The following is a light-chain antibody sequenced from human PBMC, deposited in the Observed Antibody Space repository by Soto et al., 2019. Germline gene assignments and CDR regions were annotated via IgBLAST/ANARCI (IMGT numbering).Light chain of an antibody. Sequence: EIVLTQSPGTLCLSAGERATLSCRASQSVSKNYLALYQQKPGQAPRLLIYGASNRATGIPDRFNGSGSGTDFTLTISRLEPEDFAVDDCQQYGSSGTFSQGTKVDIK. CDR3: QQYGSSGT. CDR2: GAS. J-gene: IGKJ1*01. CDR1: QSVSKNY. V-gene: IGKV3-20*01.